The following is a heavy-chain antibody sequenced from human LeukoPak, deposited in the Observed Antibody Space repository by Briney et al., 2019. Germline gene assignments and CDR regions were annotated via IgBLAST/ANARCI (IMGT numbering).Heavy chain of an antibody. CDR3: AKDSGSSGWLANFDY. J-gene: IGHJ4*02. CDR2: ISWNSGSI. CDR1: GFTFDDYA. V-gene: IGHV3-9*03. D-gene: IGHD6-19*01. Sequence: GGSLRLSCAASGFTFDDYAMHWVRQAPGKGLEWVSGISWNSGSIAYADSVKGRFAISRDNAKNSLYLQMNSLRTEDMALYYCAKDSGSSGWLANFDYWGQGTLVTVSS.